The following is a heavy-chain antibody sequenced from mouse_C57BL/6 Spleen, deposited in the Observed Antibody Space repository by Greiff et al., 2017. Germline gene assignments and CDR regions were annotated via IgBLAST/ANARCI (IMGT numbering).Heavy chain of an antibody. V-gene: IGHV1-55*01. CDR3: ARSGDGSGYGWFAY. D-gene: IGHD3-2*02. J-gene: IGHJ3*01. CDR2: IYPGSGST. Sequence: QVHVKQSGAELVKPGASVKMSCKASGYTFTSYWITWVKQRPGQGLEWIGDIYPGSGSTNYNEKFKGKATLTVDTSSSTAYMQLSSLTSEDSAVYYCARSGDGSGYGWFAYWGQGTLVTVSA. CDR1: GYTFTSYW.